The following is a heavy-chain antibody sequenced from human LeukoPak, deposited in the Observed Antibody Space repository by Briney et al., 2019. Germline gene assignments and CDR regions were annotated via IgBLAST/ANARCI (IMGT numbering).Heavy chain of an antibody. J-gene: IGHJ4*02. D-gene: IGHD6-13*01. CDR3: ARRIASAMTSFDY. CDR1: GYSVSSAHY. V-gene: IGHV4-38-2*01. Sequence: KPSETLPLTCAVSGYSVSSAHYWGWIRQPPGEGLKWIGTIYPGGTTYYNPSLGSRITISIDASKNHFSLRLSSVTTADTAVYYCARRIASAMTSFDYWGQGDLVAVSS. CDR2: IYPGGTT.